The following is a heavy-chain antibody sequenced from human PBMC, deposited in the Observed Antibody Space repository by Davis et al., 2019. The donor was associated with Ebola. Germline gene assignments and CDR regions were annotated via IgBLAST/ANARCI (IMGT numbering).Heavy chain of an antibody. CDR3: SSGWLRGKFDP. J-gene: IGHJ5*02. CDR1: GDSVSGNNGA. CDR2: TYYYRSKWYI. D-gene: IGHD6-19*01. Sequence: PSETLSLTCAISGDSVSGNNGAWNWIRQSPSRGLEWLGRTYYYRSKWYIDYAESVRGRIIINPDTSKNQFSLQLNSVTPEDTAVYYCSSGWLRGKFDPWGQGTLVTVSS. V-gene: IGHV6-1*01.